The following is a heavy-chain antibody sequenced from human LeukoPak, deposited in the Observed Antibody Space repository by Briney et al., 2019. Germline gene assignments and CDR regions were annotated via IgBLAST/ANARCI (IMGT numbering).Heavy chain of an antibody. CDR1: GFIFSSYA. Sequence: PGGSLRLSCAASGFIFSSYAMSWVRQAPGKGLEWVSTIFVSCGSTYYADSVKGRFTISRDNSKNTVYLRMNSLRAEDTGVYYCAKDRSCINDACHGDFDYWGQGTLVTVSS. J-gene: IGHJ4*02. D-gene: IGHD2-8*01. CDR2: IFVSCGST. CDR3: AKDRSCINDACHGDFDY. V-gene: IGHV3-23*01.